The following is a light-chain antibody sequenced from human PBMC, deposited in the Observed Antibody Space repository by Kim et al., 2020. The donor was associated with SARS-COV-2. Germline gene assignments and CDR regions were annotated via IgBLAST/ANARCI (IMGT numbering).Light chain of an antibody. Sequence: VSSGERVTLSCRASQSVDSGLAWYQQKPGQAPRLLIYGASSRDTGIPARFSGSGSGTEFTLNINSLQSEDSGVYYCQQYSKWPLTFGGGTKVEIK. CDR1: QSVDSG. CDR3: QQYSKWPLT. CDR2: GAS. V-gene: IGKV3-15*01. J-gene: IGKJ4*01.